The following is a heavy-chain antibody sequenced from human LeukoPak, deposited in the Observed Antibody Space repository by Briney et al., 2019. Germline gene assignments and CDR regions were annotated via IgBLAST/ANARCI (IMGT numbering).Heavy chain of an antibody. CDR3: ARARYGAARSSVTY. CDR1: GFTFSSYA. Sequence: GSLSLSCAASGFTFSSYAMHWVRQAPGKGLEWVAVISYDGSNKYYADSVKGRFTISGDNSKNTLYLQMNSLRAEDTAVYYCARARYGAARSSVTYWGQGTLVTVSS. V-gene: IGHV3-30-3*01. CDR2: ISYDGSNK. D-gene: IGHD6-6*01. J-gene: IGHJ4*02.